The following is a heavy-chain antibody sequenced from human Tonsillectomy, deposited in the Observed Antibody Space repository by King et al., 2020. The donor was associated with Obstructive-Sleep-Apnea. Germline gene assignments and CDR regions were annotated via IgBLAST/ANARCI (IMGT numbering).Heavy chain of an antibody. Sequence: QLQESGPGLVKPSETLSLTCTVSGGSISSYYWSCIRQPPGKGLEWIGYFYYSGSTNYNPSLKSRVTISVDTSKNQFSLKLSSVTAADTAVYYCARDAVYWGQGTLVTVSS. CDR3: ARDAVY. J-gene: IGHJ4*02. CDR1: GGSISSYY. V-gene: IGHV4-59*01. CDR2: FYYSGST.